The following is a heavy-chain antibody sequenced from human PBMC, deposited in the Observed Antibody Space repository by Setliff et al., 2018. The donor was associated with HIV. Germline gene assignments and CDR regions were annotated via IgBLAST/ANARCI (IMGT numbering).Heavy chain of an antibody. CDR2: VKSKADGGTA. CDR3: TTGERHTWDSGRVPFAFDI. CDR1: GFTFTSAW. D-gene: IGHD1-1*01. J-gene: IGHJ3*02. Sequence: GGSLRLSCAASGFTFTSAWMTWVRQSPGRRPEWVGHVKSKADGGTADYAADVKGRFTISRDDSKSTMFLQMKSLRVDDTAVYYCTTGERHTWDSGRVPFAFDIWGPGTMVTVSS. V-gene: IGHV3-15*05.